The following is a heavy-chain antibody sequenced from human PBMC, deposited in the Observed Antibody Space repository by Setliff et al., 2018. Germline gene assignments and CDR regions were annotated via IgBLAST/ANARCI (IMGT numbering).Heavy chain of an antibody. D-gene: IGHD2-15*01. CDR3: ARGTYANSWARFDF. CDR2: MHHNGDT. CDR1: GGSTRNNNYF. Sequence: SETLSLTCTVSGGSTRNNNYFWAWIRQPPGKGLEWIGFMHHNGDTHYSPSLKSRVSLSVDTSKRQVSLKLNTATAADTAVYYCARGTYANSWARFDFWGRGTLVTVSS. V-gene: IGHV4-30-4*08. J-gene: IGHJ4*02.